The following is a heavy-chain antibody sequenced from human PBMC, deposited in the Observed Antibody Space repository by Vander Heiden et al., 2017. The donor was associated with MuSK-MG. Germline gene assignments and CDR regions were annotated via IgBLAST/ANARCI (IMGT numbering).Heavy chain of an antibody. D-gene: IGHD6-13*01. CDR3: ARGHSSWYSAEYFQH. CDR2: IWYDGSNK. J-gene: IGHJ1*01. Sequence: QVQLVESGGGVVQPGRSLRLSCAASGFTFSSHGMHWVRQAPGKGLEWVAVIWYDGSNKYYADSVKGRFTISRDNSKNTLYLQMNSLRAEDTAVYYCARGHSSWYSAEYFQHWGQGTLVTVSS. CDR1: GFTFSSHG. V-gene: IGHV3-33*01.